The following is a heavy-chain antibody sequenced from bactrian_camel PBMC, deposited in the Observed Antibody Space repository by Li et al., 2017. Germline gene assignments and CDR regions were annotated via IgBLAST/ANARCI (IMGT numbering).Heavy chain of an antibody. J-gene: IGHJ4*01. V-gene: IGHV3S54*01. D-gene: IGHD5*01. CDR2: IAPATGTT. CDR3: TDWALVVKLRY. Sequence: HVQLVESGGGAVQSGGSLRLSCEASGYTYCMGWFRQAPGKEREGIAAIAPATGTTFYSDSVKGRFTISHVNANNTLHLQMNSLKPEDTAMYFCTDWALVVKLRYWGQGTQVTVS. CDR1: GYTYC.